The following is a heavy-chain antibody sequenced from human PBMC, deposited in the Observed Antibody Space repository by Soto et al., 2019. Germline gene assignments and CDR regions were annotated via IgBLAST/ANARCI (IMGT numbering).Heavy chain of an antibody. Sequence: GVSLGLSFAAPGFTFSSYSMHWVRQAPGKGLEWVAVISYDGSNKYYADSVKGRFTISRDNSKNTLYLQMNSLRAEDTAVYYCARDLAVAGTVYYYGMDVWGQGTTVTVSS. CDR2: ISYDGSNK. CDR1: GFTFSSYS. D-gene: IGHD6-19*01. V-gene: IGHV3-30-3*01. CDR3: ARDLAVAGTVYYYGMDV. J-gene: IGHJ6*02.